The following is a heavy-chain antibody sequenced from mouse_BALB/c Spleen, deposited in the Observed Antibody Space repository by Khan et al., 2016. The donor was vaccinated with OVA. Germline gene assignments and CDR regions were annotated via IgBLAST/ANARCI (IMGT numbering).Heavy chain of an antibody. J-gene: IGHJ2*01. CDR1: GYTFTNYW. CDR2: IFPGGGYT. CDR3: SRRGAARATSDFFDF. V-gene: IGHV1-63*02. Sequence: QVRLQQSGAELVRPGTSVKMSCKAAGYTFTNYWIGWVKQRPGHGLEWIGDIFPGGGYTNYDEKFKGMATLTTVTSSCTTSCQLSSLTSQDSAIYYCSRRGAARATSDFFDFWGQGTTLTVSS. D-gene: IGHD3-1*01.